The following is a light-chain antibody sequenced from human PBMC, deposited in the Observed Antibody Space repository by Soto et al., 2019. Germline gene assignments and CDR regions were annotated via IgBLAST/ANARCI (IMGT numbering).Light chain of an antibody. V-gene: IGLV2-14*01. CDR1: SSDVAYYNY. J-gene: IGLJ1*01. CDR2: GVT. CDR3: NSLTTSTTYV. Sequence: QAIRTQPATVSGSTGQAITISCTGTSSDVAYYNYVSWYQQHPDRAPKLLIYGVTNRPSGVSNRFSGSKSGNTASLTISGLQAEDEADYYCNSLTTSTTYVFGTGTKVTVL.